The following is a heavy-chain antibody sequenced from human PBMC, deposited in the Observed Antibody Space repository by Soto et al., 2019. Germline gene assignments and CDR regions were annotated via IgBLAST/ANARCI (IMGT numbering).Heavy chain of an antibody. CDR3: ARLHSHGTYGMDV. D-gene: IGHD5-18*01. CDR1: GGSFTYT. J-gene: IGHJ6*02. V-gene: IGHV1-69*13. Sequence: ASVKVSCKASGGSFTYTLSWVRQAPGQGLEWMGGIIPIFGTANYAQKFQGRVTITADESTKAAYMELSTLRSEDTAVYYCARLHSHGTYGMDVWGQGTTVTVSS. CDR2: IIPIFGTA.